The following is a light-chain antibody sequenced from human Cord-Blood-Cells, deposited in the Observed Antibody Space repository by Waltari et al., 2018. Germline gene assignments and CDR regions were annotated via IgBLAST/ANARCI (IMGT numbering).Light chain of an antibody. CDR1: SSDVGSYNI. CDR3: CSYAGSSPWV. Sequence: QSALTQPASVSGSPGQSITISCTGTSSDVGSYNIVSWYQQHPCKAPNLMIYEGSKRPSGVSNRFSGSKSGNTASLTISGLQAEDEADYYCCSYAGSSPWVFGGGTKLTVL. V-gene: IGLV2-23*01. J-gene: IGLJ3*02. CDR2: EGS.